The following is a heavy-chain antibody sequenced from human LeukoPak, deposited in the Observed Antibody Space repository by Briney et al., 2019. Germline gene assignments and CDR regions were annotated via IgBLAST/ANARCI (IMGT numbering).Heavy chain of an antibody. CDR1: GASISSYN. V-gene: IGHV4-59*01. D-gene: IGHD6-13*01. J-gene: IGHJ3*02. CDR3: AREDNSSWYSAFNI. Sequence: SETLSLTCTVSGASISSYNCSWVRQPPAKGLEWIGYIYYSGGTNYNPSPKSRVTISIDTSKNQFSLKLSSVTAADTAVYYCAREDNSSWYSAFNIWGQGTMVTVSS. CDR2: IYYSGGT.